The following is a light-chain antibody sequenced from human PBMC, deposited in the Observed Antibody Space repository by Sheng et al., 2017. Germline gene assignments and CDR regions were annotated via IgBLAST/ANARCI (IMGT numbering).Light chain of an antibody. CDR1: QDISNH. CDR2: DAS. J-gene: IGKJ2*01. Sequence: DIQMTQSQSSLSASVGDRVTITCQASQDISNHLNWYQQKPGKAPKLLIYDASSLETGVPSRFSGSGSGTDFTFTISSLQPEDTATYYCQQYESLPYTFGQGTNLEI. V-gene: IGKV1-33*01. CDR3: QQYESLPYT.